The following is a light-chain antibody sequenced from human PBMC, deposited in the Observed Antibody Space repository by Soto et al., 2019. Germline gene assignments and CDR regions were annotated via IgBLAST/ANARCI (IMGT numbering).Light chain of an antibody. CDR1: QTVSSNY. CDR2: GAS. V-gene: IGKV3D-20*02. J-gene: IGKJ1*01. CDR3: QQRNYWQVT. Sequence: EIILTPSPDTLSLSPGERATLSCRASQTVSSNYLAWCQQRPGQAPRLLIYGASNRATGIPDRFSGSGSGTDFTLTISSLEPEDFAIYYCQQRNYWQVTFGQGTKVDIK.